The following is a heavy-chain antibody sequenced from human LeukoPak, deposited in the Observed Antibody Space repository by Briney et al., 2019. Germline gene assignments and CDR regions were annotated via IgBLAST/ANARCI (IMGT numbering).Heavy chain of an antibody. J-gene: IGHJ4*02. D-gene: IGHD2-8*01. CDR2: INPNSGGT. Sequence: ASVKVSCKASGYSFTVYYMHWVRQAPGQGLEWMGWINPNSGGTNYAQKLQGRVTMTTDTSTSTAYMELRSLRSDDTAVYYCAVQWPRARGYFDYWGQGTLVTVSS. CDR3: AVQWPRARGYFDY. CDR1: GYSFTVYY. V-gene: IGHV1-2*02.